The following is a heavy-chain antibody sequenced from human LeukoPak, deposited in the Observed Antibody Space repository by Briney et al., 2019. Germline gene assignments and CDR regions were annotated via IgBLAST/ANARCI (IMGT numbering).Heavy chain of an antibody. V-gene: IGHV3-23*01. D-gene: IGHD3-22*01. Sequence: GGSLRLSCAVSGITLSNYGMSWVRQVPGKGLEWVAGISDSGGRTNYADSVKGRFTISRDNPKNTLYLKMNSLRAEDTAVYFCAKRGVVIRVILVGFHKEAYYFDSWGQGALVTVSS. CDR2: ISDSGGRT. CDR1: GITLSNYG. CDR3: AKRGVVIRVILVGFHKEAYYFDS. J-gene: IGHJ4*02.